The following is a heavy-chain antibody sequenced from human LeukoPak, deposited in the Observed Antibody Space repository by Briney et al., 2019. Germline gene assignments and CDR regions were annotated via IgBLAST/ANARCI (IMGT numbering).Heavy chain of an antibody. D-gene: IGHD3-10*01. CDR1: GFTFSYYE. Sequence: GGSLRLSCAASGFTFSYYEMNWVRQAPGKGLEWVAFIRFDEINEYYADSVKGRFTISRDSSKNTLYLQMNSLRAEDTAVYYCARDVTYGSGSYSPWGQGTMVTVSS. J-gene: IGHJ3*01. CDR2: IRFDEINE. V-gene: IGHV3-30*02. CDR3: ARDVTYGSGSYSP.